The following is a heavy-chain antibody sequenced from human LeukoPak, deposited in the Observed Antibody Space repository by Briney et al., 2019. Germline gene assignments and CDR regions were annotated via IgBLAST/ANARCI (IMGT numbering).Heavy chain of an antibody. CDR1: GFTFSSYG. Sequence: PGGSLRLSCAASGFTFSSYGMYWVRQAPGKGLEWVAFIRYDGSNKYYADSVKGRFTISRDNSKNTLYLQMNSLRAEDTAVYYCATRDGPDSSGWYENDYWGQGTLVTVSS. CDR3: ATRDGPDSSGWYENDY. D-gene: IGHD6-19*01. V-gene: IGHV3-30*02. J-gene: IGHJ4*02. CDR2: IRYDGSNK.